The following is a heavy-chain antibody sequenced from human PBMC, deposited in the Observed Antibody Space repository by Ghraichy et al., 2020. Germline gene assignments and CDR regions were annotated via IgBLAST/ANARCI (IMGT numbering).Heavy chain of an antibody. D-gene: IGHD6-13*01. V-gene: IGHV3-48*01. J-gene: IGHJ2*01. CDR3: ARLPLPRRAAVEDWYFDL. CDR1: GFSFSDYS. CDR2: LTGSSITI. Sequence: GGSLRLSCEGSGFSFSDYSMIWVRLTPRKALEWVSYLTGSSITIFYTDSVKGRFTISRDNAKNSLYLQMNSLRAEDTAVYYCARLPLPRRAAVEDWYFDLWGRGTIVTVSS.